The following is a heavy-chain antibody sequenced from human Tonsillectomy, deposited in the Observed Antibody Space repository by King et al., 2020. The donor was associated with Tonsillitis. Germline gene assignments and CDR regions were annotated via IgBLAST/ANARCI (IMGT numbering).Heavy chain of an antibody. D-gene: IGHD6-19*01. J-gene: IGHJ4*02. CDR1: GFTFSSYS. CDR2: ISSSSSYI. Sequence: QLVQSGGGLVKPGGSLRLSCAASGFTFSSYSMNWVRQAPGKGLEWVSSISSSSSYIYYADSVKGRFTISRDNAKNSLYLQMNSLRAEDTAVYYFARWGGSSGWYVEEVDYWGQGTLVTVSS. CDR3: ARWGGSSGWYVEEVDY. V-gene: IGHV3-21*01.